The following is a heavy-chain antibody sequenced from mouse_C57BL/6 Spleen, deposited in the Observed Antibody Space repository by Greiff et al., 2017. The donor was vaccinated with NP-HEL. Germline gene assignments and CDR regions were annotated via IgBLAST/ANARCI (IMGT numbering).Heavy chain of an antibody. D-gene: IGHD1-1*01. J-gene: IGHJ3*01. V-gene: IGHV14-1*01. CDR2: IDPEAGDT. Sequence: VQLQQSGAELVRPGASVKLSCTASGFNITDYYMHWVKQRPEQGLEWIGRIDPEAGDTEYAPKFQGKATMTADTSSNTAYLQLSSLTSEDTAVYYCTTQFITTVVAEAYWGQGTLVTVSA. CDR1: GFNITDYY. CDR3: TTQFITTVVAEAY.